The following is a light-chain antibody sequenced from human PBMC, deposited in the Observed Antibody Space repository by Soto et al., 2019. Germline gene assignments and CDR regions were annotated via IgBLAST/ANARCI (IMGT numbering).Light chain of an antibody. CDR3: CSYAGSYTFL. CDR1: SSDVGSYDY. CDR2: DVN. Sequence: QSVLTQPRSVSGSPGQSVTISCTGTSSDVGSYDYVSWYQQQPGKAPKLMIYDVNKRPSGVPDHFSGSKSGNTASLTVSGLRAEDEADYYCCSYAGSYTFLFGTGTKVTVL. J-gene: IGLJ1*01. V-gene: IGLV2-11*01.